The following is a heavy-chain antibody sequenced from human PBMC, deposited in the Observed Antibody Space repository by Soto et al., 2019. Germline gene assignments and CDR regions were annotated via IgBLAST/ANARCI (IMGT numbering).Heavy chain of an antibody. V-gene: IGHV3-33*01. J-gene: IGHJ6*02. CDR1: GFTFNTYG. CDR3: ARIDCTGGNCRPYSYYDMDV. D-gene: IGHD2-15*01. CDR2: IWYDGSKK. Sequence: PGGSLRLSCAASGFTFNTYGMHWVRQSPGKGLEWVAVIWYDGSKKYYEDSVKGRFTISRDNSKNTLYLQMNSLRAEDTAVYYCARIDCTGGNCRPYSYYDMDVWGQGTTVTVSS.